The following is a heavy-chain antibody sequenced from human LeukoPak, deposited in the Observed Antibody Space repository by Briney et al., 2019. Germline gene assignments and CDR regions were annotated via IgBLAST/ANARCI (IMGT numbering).Heavy chain of an antibody. V-gene: IGHV1-46*01. CDR2: INPSGGST. Sequence: ASVKVSCKASGYTFTSYYMHWVRQAPGQGLEWMGIINPSGGSTSYAQKFQGRVTITADESTSTAYMELSSLSSEDTAVYYCARVVSLVRGVNEFFDYWGQGTLVTVSS. CDR1: GYTFTSYY. D-gene: IGHD3-10*01. CDR3: ARVVSLVRGVNEFFDY. J-gene: IGHJ4*02.